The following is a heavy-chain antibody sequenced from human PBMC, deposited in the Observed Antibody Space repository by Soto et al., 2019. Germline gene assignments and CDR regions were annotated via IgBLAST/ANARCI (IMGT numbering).Heavy chain of an antibody. D-gene: IGHD2-15*01. V-gene: IGHV3-30*03. J-gene: IGHJ4*02. CDR1: GFTFSDYG. Sequence: LRLSCEGPGFTFSDYGFHWVRQAPGKGLEWVAMISYDGSDRYYRDSVQGRFTISRDDSKNTVFLQMNSLRTEDTAMYYCARSTYCNGGSCYPQYWGPGTLVTVSS. CDR2: ISYDGSDR. CDR3: ARSTYCNGGSCYPQY.